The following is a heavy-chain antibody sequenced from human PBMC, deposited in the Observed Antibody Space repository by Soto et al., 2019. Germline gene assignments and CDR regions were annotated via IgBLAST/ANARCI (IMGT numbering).Heavy chain of an antibody. D-gene: IGHD3-10*01. CDR2: ISYDGSNK. J-gene: IGHJ4*02. CDR1: GFTFSSYG. Sequence: QVQLVESGGGVVQPGRSLRLSCAAYGFTFSSYGMHWVRQAPGKGLEWVAVISYDGSNKYYADSVKGRFTISRDNSKNTLYLQMNSLRAEDTAVYYCAKDGEWGEHYYFDYWGQGTLVTVSS. CDR3: AKDGEWGEHYYFDY. V-gene: IGHV3-30*18.